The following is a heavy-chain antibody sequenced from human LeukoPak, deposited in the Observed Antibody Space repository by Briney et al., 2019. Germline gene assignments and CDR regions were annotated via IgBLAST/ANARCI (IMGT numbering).Heavy chain of an antibody. D-gene: IGHD3-10*01. CDR3: ARESGSGSILDY. CDR2: IYYSGST. J-gene: IGHJ4*02. CDR1: GGSISSYY. V-gene: IGHV4-59*01. Sequence: PSETLSLTCTVSGGSISSYYWNWIRQPPGKGLEWMGYIYYSGSTKYNASLKSRVTISVDTSKNQFSLKLSSVTAADTDVYYCARESGSGSILDYWGQETLVTVSS.